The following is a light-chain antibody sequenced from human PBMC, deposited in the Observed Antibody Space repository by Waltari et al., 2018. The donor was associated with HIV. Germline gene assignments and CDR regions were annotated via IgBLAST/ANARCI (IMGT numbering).Light chain of an antibody. CDR2: EVN. CDR1: STDVTTYNY. Sequence: QSALTQPPSASGSPGQSVTISCTGTSTDVTTYNYVSWYQQHPGEAPKILIYEVNKRPSGVPDRFSGSKSGNTASLTVSGLQADDEPDYYCTSYEGKNNLVFGGGTKLTVL. V-gene: IGLV2-8*01. J-gene: IGLJ2*01. CDR3: TSYEGKNNLV.